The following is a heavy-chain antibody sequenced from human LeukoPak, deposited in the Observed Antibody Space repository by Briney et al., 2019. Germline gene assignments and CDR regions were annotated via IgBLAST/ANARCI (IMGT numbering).Heavy chain of an antibody. J-gene: IGHJ3*02. D-gene: IGHD1-26*01. V-gene: IGHV3-23*01. CDR3: ARAKRYSGSYADAFDI. Sequence: PGGSLRLSCAASGFTFSSYAMSWVRQAPGKGLEWVSTISGSSGSTYYADSVKGRFTISRDNSKNTLYLQMNSLRVEDTAMFYCARAKRYSGSYADAFDIWGQGTMVTVSS. CDR2: ISGSSGST. CDR1: GFTFSSYA.